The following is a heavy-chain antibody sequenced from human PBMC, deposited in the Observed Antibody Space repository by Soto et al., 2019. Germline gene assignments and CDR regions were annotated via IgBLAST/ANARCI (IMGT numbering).Heavy chain of an antibody. J-gene: IGHJ5*02. CDR1: GYTFHDYT. V-gene: IGHV1-18*04. D-gene: IGHD3-22*01. CDR2: INPYIAYA. Sequence: QAQLVQSEAEVKEPGASVKVSCKASGYTFHDYTISWVRQAPGQGLEWMGWINPYIAYAQSAQNLRGRVSMTADTSTKTAYMELRNLRADDTAVYYCARNSSDLYGWLDPWGQGTLVTVAS. CDR3: ARNSSDLYGWLDP.